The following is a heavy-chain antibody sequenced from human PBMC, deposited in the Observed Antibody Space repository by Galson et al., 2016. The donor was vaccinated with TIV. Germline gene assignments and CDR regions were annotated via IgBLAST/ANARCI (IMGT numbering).Heavy chain of an antibody. V-gene: IGHV3-23*01. Sequence: SLRLSCAGSGLTFSSCAMSWVRQAPGQGLEWVASISPTGSITYYAASVKGRFTISRDNSKNTLSLEMNSLRADDTAMYFCAKDRFYCSFSSCHGPFDDWGQGALVTVSS. D-gene: IGHD2-15*01. CDR1: GLTFSSCA. CDR2: ISPTGSIT. CDR3: AKDRFYCSFSSCHGPFDD. J-gene: IGHJ4*02.